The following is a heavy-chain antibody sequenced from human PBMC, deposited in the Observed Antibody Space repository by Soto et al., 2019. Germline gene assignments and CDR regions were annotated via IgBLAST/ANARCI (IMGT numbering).Heavy chain of an antibody. J-gene: IGHJ6*02. CDR2: IIPIFGTA. V-gene: IGHV1-69*12. CDR3: ARQTDYYDSSGTGYGMDV. CDR1: GGTFSSYA. Sequence: QVQLVQSGAEVKKPGSSVKVSCKASGGTFSSYAISWVRQAPGQGLEWMGGIIPIFGTANYAQKFQGRVTITADXXTXTXSMELSSLRSEDTAVYYCARQTDYYDSSGTGYGMDVWGQGTTVTVSS. D-gene: IGHD3-22*01.